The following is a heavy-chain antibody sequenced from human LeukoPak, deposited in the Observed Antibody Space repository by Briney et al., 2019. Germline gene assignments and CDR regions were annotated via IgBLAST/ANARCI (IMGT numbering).Heavy chain of an antibody. Sequence: GGSLRLSCAASGFTFSSYSMNWVRQAPGKGLEWVSYISSNSSTIYYADSVKGRLTISRDNAKNSLYLQMTSLRAEDTAVYYCASAGGLGSYSYWGQGTLVTVSS. V-gene: IGHV3-48*04. CDR2: ISSNSSTI. J-gene: IGHJ4*02. CDR1: GFTFSSYS. CDR3: ASAGGLGSYSY. D-gene: IGHD1-26*01.